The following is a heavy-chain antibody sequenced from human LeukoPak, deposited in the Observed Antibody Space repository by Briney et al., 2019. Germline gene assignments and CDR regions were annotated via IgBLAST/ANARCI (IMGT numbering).Heavy chain of an antibody. CDR3: ARDLGKWSASFDS. CDR2: VYTGGST. V-gene: IGHV4-61*02. Sequence: SETLSLTCTVSGASISSGNDYWSWIRQPAGKGLEWIGRVYTGGSTNYNPSLKSRVTLSVDTSKNQFSLKLTSVTAADTAVYYCARDLGKWSASFDSWGQGTLVTVSS. J-gene: IGHJ4*02. CDR1: GASISSGNDY. D-gene: IGHD2-15*01.